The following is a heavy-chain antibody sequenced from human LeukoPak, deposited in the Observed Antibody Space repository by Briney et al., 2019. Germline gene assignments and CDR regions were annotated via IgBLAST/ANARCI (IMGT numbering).Heavy chain of an antibody. CDR1: GGSISSGGYY. CDR2: IYHSGST. D-gene: IGHD5-24*01. CDR3: ARGQRWLHTEYYFDY. J-gene: IGHJ4*02. V-gene: IGHV4-30-2*01. Sequence: PSQTLPLTCTVSGGSISSGGYYWSWIRQPPGKGLEWIGYIYHSGSTYYNPSLKSRVTISVDRSKNQFSLKLSSVTAADTAVYYCARGQRWLHTEYYFDYWGQGTLVTVSS.